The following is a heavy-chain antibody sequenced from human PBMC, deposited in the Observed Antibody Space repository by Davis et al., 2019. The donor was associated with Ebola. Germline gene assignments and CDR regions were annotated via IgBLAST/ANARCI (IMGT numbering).Heavy chain of an antibody. J-gene: IGHJ6*02. CDR1: GYTFTTYD. V-gene: IGHV1-3*01. CDR2: INAGNGNT. D-gene: IGHD6-6*01. CDR3: ARGSSKAYYYYGMDV. Sequence: AASVKVSCKASGYTFTTYDIHWVRQAPGQRLEWMGWINAGNGNTKYSQKFQGRVTITRDTSASTAYMELSSLRSEDTAVYYCARGSSKAYYYYGMDVWGQGTTVTVSS.